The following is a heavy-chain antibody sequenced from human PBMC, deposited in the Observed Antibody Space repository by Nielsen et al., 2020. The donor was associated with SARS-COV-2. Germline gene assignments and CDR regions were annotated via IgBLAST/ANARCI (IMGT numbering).Heavy chain of an antibody. J-gene: IGHJ4*02. D-gene: IGHD6-19*01. CDR2: IIWGRGAT. CDR1: GFTFRSFT. Sequence: GGSLRLSCTTSGFTFRSFTMSWVRQAPGKGLEWVAGIIWGRGATYYADSVKGRFTISRDNAKNSLYLQMNSLRAEDTALYHCARGLTPGIAVAGDYWGQGTLVTVSS. V-gene: IGHV3-20*01. CDR3: ARGLTPGIAVAGDY.